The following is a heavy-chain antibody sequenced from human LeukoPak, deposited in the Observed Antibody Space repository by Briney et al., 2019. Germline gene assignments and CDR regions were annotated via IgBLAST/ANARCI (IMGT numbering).Heavy chain of an antibody. CDR2: ISRNIGSV. CDR3: AKQSGSCAYGAFDI. CDR1: VFTIDDYA. Sequence: GGSLRLSCAPSVFTIDDYAMPSVRQAPGPGLEGVSGISRNIGSVAYADSVKGRFTVSRDNAKNCLYLQMNSLRAEDMALYYCAKQSGSCAYGAFDIWGQGAMVTVSS. V-gene: IGHV3-9*03. J-gene: IGHJ3*02. D-gene: IGHD3-16*01.